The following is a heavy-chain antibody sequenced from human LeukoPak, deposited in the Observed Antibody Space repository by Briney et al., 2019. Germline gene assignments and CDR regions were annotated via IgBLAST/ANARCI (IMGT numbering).Heavy chain of an antibody. J-gene: IGHJ4*02. V-gene: IGHV1-2*02. D-gene: IGHD3-22*01. Sequence: GASVKVSCKASGYTFSDYYMHWVRQAPGQGLEWMGWINPNSGGTNYAQKFQGRVTMTRDKSISTAYMEVSRLTSDDTAVYYCARATIADSSTYYIDYWGLGTLVTVSS. CDR2: INPNSGGT. CDR1: GYTFSDYY. CDR3: ARATIADSSTYYIDY.